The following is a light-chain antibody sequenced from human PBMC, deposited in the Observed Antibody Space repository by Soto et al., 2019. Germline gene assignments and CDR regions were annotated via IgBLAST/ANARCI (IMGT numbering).Light chain of an antibody. CDR3: SLYTSSTDYV. Sequence: SVLTQPASVSGSPGQSITISCTGTSSDVGTYNYVSWYQQHPGKAPKLKIYEVSNRPSGVSNRFSGSKSGNTASLTISGLQAEDQADYYCSLYTSSTDYVFGTGTKVTVL. CDR2: EVS. V-gene: IGLV2-14*01. CDR1: SSDVGTYNY. J-gene: IGLJ1*01.